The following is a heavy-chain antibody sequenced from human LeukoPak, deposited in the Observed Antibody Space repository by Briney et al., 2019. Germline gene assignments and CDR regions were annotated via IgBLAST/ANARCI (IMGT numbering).Heavy chain of an antibody. Sequence: PGGSLRLSCAAPGFTFSSYAMSWVRQAPGKGLEWVSAISGSGGSTYYADSVKGRFTISRDNSKNTLYLQMNSLRAEDTAVYYCAKDAEYYDSSGYWGLNYFDYWGQGTLVTVSS. CDR3: AKDAEYYDSSGYWGLNYFDY. CDR2: ISGSGGST. D-gene: IGHD3-22*01. V-gene: IGHV3-23*01. J-gene: IGHJ4*02. CDR1: GFTFSSYA.